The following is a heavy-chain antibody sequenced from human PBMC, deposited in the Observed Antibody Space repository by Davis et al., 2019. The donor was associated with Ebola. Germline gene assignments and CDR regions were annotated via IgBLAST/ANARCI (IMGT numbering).Heavy chain of an antibody. D-gene: IGHD6-19*01. CDR1: GESVSGIY. CDR2: INHSGRT. V-gene: IGHV4-34*01. CDR3: GGIRGQWLES. J-gene: IGHJ5*02. Sequence: PSETLSLTCVVYGESVSGIYWTWTRQSPGQGLEWIGEINHSGRTFYNPSLKSRVTVSLDTSQNHFSLRLTSVTAADTAMYYCGGIRGQWLESWGQGSLVTGSS.